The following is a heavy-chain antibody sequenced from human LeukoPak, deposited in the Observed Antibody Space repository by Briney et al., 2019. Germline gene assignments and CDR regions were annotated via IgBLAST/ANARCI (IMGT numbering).Heavy chain of an antibody. V-gene: IGHV3-23*01. Sequence: GGTLRLSCAVSGFTFSSYGLSWVRQAPGEGLEWVSAISGSGGSTYYADSVKGRFTISRDNAKNSLYLQMNSLRAEDTAVYYCATPGGDFWSGYTNWGQGTLVTVSS. CDR3: ATPGGDFWSGYTN. CDR2: ISGSGGST. CDR1: GFTFSSYG. D-gene: IGHD3-3*01. J-gene: IGHJ4*02.